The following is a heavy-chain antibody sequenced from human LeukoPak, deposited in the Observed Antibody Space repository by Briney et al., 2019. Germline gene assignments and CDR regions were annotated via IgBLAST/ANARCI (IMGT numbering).Heavy chain of an antibody. J-gene: IGHJ3*02. D-gene: IGHD3-22*01. CDR3: ARGPMIVVVITRDSAFDI. CDR1: GYTFTSYG. Sequence: SVKVSCKASGYTFTSYGISWVRQAPGQGLEWMGRIIPILGIANYAQKFQGRVTITADKSTSTAYMELSSLRSEDTAVYYCARGPMIVVVITRDSAFDIWGQGTTVTVSS. CDR2: IIPILGIA. V-gene: IGHV1-69*04.